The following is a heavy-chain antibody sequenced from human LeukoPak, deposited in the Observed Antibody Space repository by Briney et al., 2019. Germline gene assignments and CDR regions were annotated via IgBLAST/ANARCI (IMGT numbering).Heavy chain of an antibody. V-gene: IGHV3-30*04. CDR1: GFTFSSYS. D-gene: IGHD3-22*01. CDR3: AGSRRGLTHYYDSSGAFDY. CDR2: ISYDGDNK. J-gene: IGHJ4*02. Sequence: PGGSLRLSCAASGFTFSSYSMHWVRQAPGKGLEWVAVISYDGDNKYYVDSVKGRFTISRDNSKNTLYLQMNSLRAEDTAVYYCAGSRRGLTHYYDSSGAFDYWGRGTLVTVSS.